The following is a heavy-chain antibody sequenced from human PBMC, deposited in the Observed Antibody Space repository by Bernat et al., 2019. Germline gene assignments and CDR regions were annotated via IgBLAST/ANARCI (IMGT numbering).Heavy chain of an antibody. CDR2: LNWSGGTT. V-gene: IGHV3-20*04. Sequence: EVQLAESGGGVVRPGGSLRLSCAASGFTFDDHGMSWVRQAPGKGLEWVSGLNWSGGTTGYAHSVKGRFTISRDNAKNSLYLQMNSLRAEDTAVYYCARGTSTSAPYMDVWGKGTTVTVSS. CDR3: ARGTSTSAPYMDV. J-gene: IGHJ6*03. CDR1: GFTFDDHG.